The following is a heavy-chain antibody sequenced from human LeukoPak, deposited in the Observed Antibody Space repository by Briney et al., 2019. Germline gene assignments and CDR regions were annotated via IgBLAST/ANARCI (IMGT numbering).Heavy chain of an antibody. CDR3: ARDFFEAVGI. Sequence: GGSLRLSCAASGFTFSSYSMNWVRQAPGKGLEWVANIKQDGSEKYYVDSVKGRFTISRDNAKNSLYLQMNSLRAEDTAVYYCARDFFEAVGIWGQGTMVTVSS. D-gene: IGHD3-3*01. J-gene: IGHJ3*02. V-gene: IGHV3-7*01. CDR1: GFTFSSYS. CDR2: IKQDGSEK.